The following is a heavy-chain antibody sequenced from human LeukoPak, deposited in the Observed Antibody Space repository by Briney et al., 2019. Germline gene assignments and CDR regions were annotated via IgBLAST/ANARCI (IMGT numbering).Heavy chain of an antibody. J-gene: IGHJ4*02. CDR3: ARDSDTSDWAWVY. CDR1: GYTFTSYS. CDR2: INAGIGEA. D-gene: IGHD6-19*01. Sequence: ASVKVSCKASGYTFTSYSKYTIHWVRQAPGQRLEWMGWINAGIGEARYSQKFQGRVTFTGDTSANTVYMELNSLISGDTAVYYCARDSDTSDWAWVYWGQGTLVTVSS. V-gene: IGHV1-3*01.